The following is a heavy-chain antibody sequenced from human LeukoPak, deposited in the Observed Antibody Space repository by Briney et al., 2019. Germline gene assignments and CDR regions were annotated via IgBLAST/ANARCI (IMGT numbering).Heavy chain of an antibody. CDR3: ARELRPYSYGLTFDY. CDR1: GGSFSGYY. CDR2: INHSGST. J-gene: IGHJ4*02. Sequence: SETLSLTCAVYGGSFSGYYWSWIRQPPGKGLEWIGEINHSGSTNYNPSLKSRVTISVDTSKNQFSLKLSSVTAADTAVYYCARELRPYSYGLTFDYWGQGTLVTVSS. D-gene: IGHD5-18*01. V-gene: IGHV4-34*01.